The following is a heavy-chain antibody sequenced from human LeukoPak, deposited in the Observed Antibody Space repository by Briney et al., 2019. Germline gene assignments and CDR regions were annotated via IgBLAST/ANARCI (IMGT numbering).Heavy chain of an antibody. CDR1: GYSISSGYY. V-gene: IGHV4-38-2*02. D-gene: IGHD6-13*01. J-gene: IGHJ5*02. CDR2: IYHSGST. CDR3: APEPTAIAAHNWFDP. Sequence: SETLSLTCTVSGYSISSGYYWGWIRQPPGKGLEWIGSIYHSGSTYYNPSLKSRVTISVDTSKNQFSLKLSSVTAADTAVYYCAPEPTAIAAHNWFDPWGQGTLVTVSS.